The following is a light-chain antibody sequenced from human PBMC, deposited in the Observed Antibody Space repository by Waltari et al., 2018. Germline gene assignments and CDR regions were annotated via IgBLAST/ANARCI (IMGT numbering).Light chain of an antibody. Sequence: QAVVTQEPSLTVSPGGTATPTCGSRTGAAPSRPYTYWVQQKPGQAPVTLIYNTDNRHSWTSARFTGSLLGGKAALTVSGAQPEDEAEYYCLLSYSGARVFGGGTKLTVL. V-gene: IGLV7-46*01. CDR3: LLSYSGARV. J-gene: IGLJ3*02. CDR1: TGAAPSRPY. CDR2: NTD.